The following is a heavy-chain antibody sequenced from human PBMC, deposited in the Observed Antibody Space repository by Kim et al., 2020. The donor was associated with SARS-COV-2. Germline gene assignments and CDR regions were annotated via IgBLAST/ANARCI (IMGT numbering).Heavy chain of an antibody. D-gene: IGHD2-2*02. Sequence: SETLSLTCAVYGGSFSGYYWSWIRQPPGKGLEWIGEINHNGRTNYNPSLKNRVTISVDTSMNQFSLKVNSVTAADTAVYYCASYTGGNWFDPWGQGTLLIVSS. V-gene: IGHV4-34*01. CDR2: INHNGRT. CDR1: GGSFSGYY. J-gene: IGHJ5*02. CDR3: ASYTGGNWFDP.